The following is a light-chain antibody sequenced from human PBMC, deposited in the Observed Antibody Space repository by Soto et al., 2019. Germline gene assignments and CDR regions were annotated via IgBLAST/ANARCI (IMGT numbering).Light chain of an antibody. CDR3: LLPFGSFWV. V-gene: IGLV7-43*01. J-gene: IGLJ3*02. CDR2: STN. CDR1: TGAVTTRSF. Sequence: QAVVTQEPSLTVSPGGTVTLTCTSNTGAVTTRSFPNWFQQKPGQTPRALIYSTNYKYSWTPARFSGSLLGGKAALTLSGVQPEDEAEYYCLLPFGSFWVFGGGTKVTVL.